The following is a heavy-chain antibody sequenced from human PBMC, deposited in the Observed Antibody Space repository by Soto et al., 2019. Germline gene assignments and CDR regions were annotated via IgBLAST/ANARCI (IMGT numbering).Heavy chain of an antibody. Sequence: VQLVESGGGVVQPGRSLRLSCAASGFTFSSYGMHWVRQAPGKGLEWVAVISYDGSNQYYAESLKGRFTIARDNSKNTLSLQMSSLRAEDTAVYYCAKDNAGYSSGSSFFDYWGQGTLVTVSS. D-gene: IGHD6-25*01. CDR2: ISYDGSNQ. V-gene: IGHV3-30*18. CDR1: GFTFSSYG. CDR3: AKDNAGYSSGSSFFDY. J-gene: IGHJ4*02.